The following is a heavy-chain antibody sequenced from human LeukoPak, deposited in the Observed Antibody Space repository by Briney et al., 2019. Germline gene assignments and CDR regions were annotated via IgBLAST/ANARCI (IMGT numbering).Heavy chain of an antibody. J-gene: IGHJ2*01. CDR2: INPNSGGT. V-gene: IGHV1-2*02. CDR3: ARGNIRYCSSTSCYQRYWYFDL. CDR1: GYTFTGYY. D-gene: IGHD2-2*01. Sequence: ASVKVSCKASGYTFTGYYMHWVRQAPGQGLEWMGWINPNSGGTNYAQKFQGRVTMTRDTSISTAYMELSRLRSDDTAVYYCARGNIRYCSSTSCYQRYWYFDLWGRGTLVTVSS.